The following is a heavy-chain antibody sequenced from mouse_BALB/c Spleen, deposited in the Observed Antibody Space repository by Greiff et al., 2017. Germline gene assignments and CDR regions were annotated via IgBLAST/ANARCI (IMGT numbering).Heavy chain of an antibody. CDR1: GFTFSSYG. V-gene: IGHV5-6-3*01. D-gene: IGHD2-14*01. Sequence: EVKLMESGGGLVQPGGSLKLSCAASGFTFSSYGMSWVRQTPDKRLELVATINSNGGSTYYPDSVKGRFTISRDNAKNTLYLQMSSLKSEDTAMYYCARDRAYYRYDGAMDYWGQGTSVTVSS. CDR3: ARDRAYYRYDGAMDY. J-gene: IGHJ4*01. CDR2: INSNGGST.